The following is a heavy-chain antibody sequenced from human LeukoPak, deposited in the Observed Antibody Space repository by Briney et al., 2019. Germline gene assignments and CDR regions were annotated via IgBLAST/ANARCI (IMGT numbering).Heavy chain of an antibody. Sequence: ASVKVSCKASGYTFTSYGISWVRQAPGQGLEWMGWISAYDGDTNYAQEPQGRLTMTTDTSTSTSYMELRSLRSDDTAVYYCARLQRYYYYYMDVRGKGTTVTVSS. V-gene: IGHV1-18*01. CDR2: ISAYDGDT. CDR1: GYTFTSYG. CDR3: ARLQRYYYYYMDV. J-gene: IGHJ6*03.